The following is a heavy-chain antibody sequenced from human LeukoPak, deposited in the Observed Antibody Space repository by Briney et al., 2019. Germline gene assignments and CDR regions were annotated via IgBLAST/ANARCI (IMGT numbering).Heavy chain of an antibody. CDR3: ARDRGVGAPYYFVY. J-gene: IGHJ4*02. CDR2: INPNSGGT. D-gene: IGHD1-26*01. CDR1: GYTFTGYY. Sequence: ASVKVSCKASGYTFTGYYVHWVRQAPGQGLEWMGWINPNSGGTNYAQKFQGRVTMTRDTSISTAYMELSRLRSDDTAVYYCARDRGVGAPYYFVYWGQGTPVTVSS. V-gene: IGHV1-2*02.